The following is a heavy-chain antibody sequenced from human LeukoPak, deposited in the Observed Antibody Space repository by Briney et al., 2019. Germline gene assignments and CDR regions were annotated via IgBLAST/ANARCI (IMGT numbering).Heavy chain of an antibody. CDR3: ASYIAPRRGSWFDP. CDR1: GGSISSTSYY. Sequence: SETLSLTCTVSGGSISSTSYYWSWIRQPPGKGLEWIGYIYYSGSTNYNPSLKSRVTISVDTSKNQFSLKLSSVTAADTAVYYCASYIAPRRGSWFDPWGQGTLVTVSS. D-gene: IGHD6-6*01. V-gene: IGHV4-61*01. CDR2: IYYSGST. J-gene: IGHJ5*02.